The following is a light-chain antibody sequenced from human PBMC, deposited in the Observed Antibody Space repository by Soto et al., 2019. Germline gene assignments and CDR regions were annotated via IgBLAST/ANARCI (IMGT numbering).Light chain of an antibody. J-gene: IGKJ4*01. CDR3: QQYGSSPLT. Sequence: EIVVTQSPATLSLSPGERATLSCRASQSVSSYLAWYQQKPGQAPRLLIYGASSRATGIPDRFSGSGSGTDFTLTISRLEPEDFAVYYCQQYGSSPLTFGGGTKVDI. CDR2: GAS. CDR1: QSVSSY. V-gene: IGKV3-20*01.